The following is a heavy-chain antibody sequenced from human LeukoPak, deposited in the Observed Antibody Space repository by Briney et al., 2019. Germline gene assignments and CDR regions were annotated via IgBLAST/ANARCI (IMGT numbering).Heavy chain of an antibody. V-gene: IGHV3-7*01. D-gene: IGHD1-26*01. CDR3: ARSVYSGYYYSSRYFDL. Sequence: GGSLRLSCAAAGFTFSRYWMTWVRQAPGTGLEWVANIKQDGGEKSYVDSVKGRFTISRDNAKNSLFLQMNSLRAEDTAIYYCARSVYSGYYYSSRYFDLWGRGTLVTVSS. CDR1: GFTFSRYW. J-gene: IGHJ2*01. CDR2: IKQDGGEK.